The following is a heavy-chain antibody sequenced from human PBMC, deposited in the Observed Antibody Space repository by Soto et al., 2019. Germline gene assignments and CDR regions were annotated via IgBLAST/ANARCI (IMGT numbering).Heavy chain of an antibody. CDR3: AREERGWELPSNNWFDP. CDR2: ISAYNGNT. D-gene: IGHD1-26*01. Sequence: ASVKVSCKASGYTFTSYGISWVRQAPGQGLEWMGWISAYNGNTNYAQKLQGRVTITKDTSASTAYMELSSLRSEDTAVYYCAREERGWELPSNNWFDPWGQGTLVTVSS. CDR1: GYTFTSYG. J-gene: IGHJ5*02. V-gene: IGHV1-18*01.